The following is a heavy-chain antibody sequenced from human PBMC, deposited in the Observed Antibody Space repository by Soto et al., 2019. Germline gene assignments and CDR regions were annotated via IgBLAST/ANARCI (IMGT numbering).Heavy chain of an antibody. D-gene: IGHD3-22*01. Sequence: LRLSCAASGFTFSSYALSWVRQAPGKGLEWVSAISGSGGSTYYADSVKGRFTISRDNSKNTLYLQMNSLRAEDTAVYYCAKGKTYYEDSGGSELLCDFDYWCQGTLVTVYS. V-gene: IGHV3-23*01. J-gene: IGHJ4*02. CDR1: GFTFSSYA. CDR3: AKGKTYYEDSGGSELLCDFDY. CDR2: ISGSGGST.